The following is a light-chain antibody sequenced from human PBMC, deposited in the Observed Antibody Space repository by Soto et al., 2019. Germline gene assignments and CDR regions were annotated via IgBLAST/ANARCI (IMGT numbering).Light chain of an antibody. V-gene: IGLV1-47*02. J-gene: IGLJ1*01. Sequence: QSVLTQPPSASGTPGQRVTISCSGSSSNIGSNYVYWYQQLPGTAPKLLIYSNNQRPSGVPARSSGSTSGTSASLAISGLRSEDEADYYCEAWDDSLCGPNYVFGTGTKVTVL. CDR1: SSNIGSNY. CDR2: SNN. CDR3: EAWDDSLCGPNYV.